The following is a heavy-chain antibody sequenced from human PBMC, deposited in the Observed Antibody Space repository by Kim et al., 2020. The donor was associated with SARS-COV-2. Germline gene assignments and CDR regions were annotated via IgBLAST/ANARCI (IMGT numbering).Heavy chain of an antibody. J-gene: IGHJ6*02. CDR3: ARDVRGVTTFRYYYYGMDV. CDR2: INHSGST. D-gene: IGHD4-17*01. CDR1: GGSFSGYY. Sequence: SETLSLTCAVYGGSFSGYYWSWIRQPPGKGLEWIGEINHSGSTNYNPSLKSRVTISEDTSKNQFSLKLSSVTAADTAVYYCARDVRGVTTFRYYYYGMDVWGQGTTVTVSS. V-gene: IGHV4-34*01.